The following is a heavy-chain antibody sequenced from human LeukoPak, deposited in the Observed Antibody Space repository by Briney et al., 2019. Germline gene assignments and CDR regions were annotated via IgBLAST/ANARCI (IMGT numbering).Heavy chain of an antibody. V-gene: IGHV4-59*12. CDR2: IYSSGST. J-gene: IGHJ6*02. CDR1: GGSISSYY. Sequence: SETLSLTCTVSGGSISSYYWSWIRQPPGKGLEWIGYIYSSGSTNYNPSLKSRVTISVDTSKNQFSLKLSSVTAADTAVYYCARGMGPHYGMDVWGQGTTVTVSS. CDR3: ARGMGPHYGMDV.